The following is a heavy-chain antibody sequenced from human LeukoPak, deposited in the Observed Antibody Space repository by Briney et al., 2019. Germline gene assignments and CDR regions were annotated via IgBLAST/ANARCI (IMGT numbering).Heavy chain of an antibody. J-gene: IGHJ5*02. V-gene: IGHV4-59*01. D-gene: IGHD3-9*01. Sequence: SETLSLTCTVSGGSISSSYWSWIRQPPGKGLEWIGYIHHSGSIHYNPSLKSRVTMLIDTSKNQFSLKLSSVTAADTAVYYCARGRYSAGDNWFDPWGQGTLVTVSS. CDR1: GGSISSSY. CDR2: IHHSGSI. CDR3: ARGRYSAGDNWFDP.